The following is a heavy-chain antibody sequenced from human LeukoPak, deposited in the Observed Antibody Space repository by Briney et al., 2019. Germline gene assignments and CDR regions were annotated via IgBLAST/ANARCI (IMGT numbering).Heavy chain of an antibody. CDR2: INHSGST. D-gene: IGHD2-15*01. Sequence: PSETLSLTCAVYGGSFSGYYWSWIRQPPGKGLEWIGEINHSGSTNYNPSLKSRVTISVDTSKNQFSLKLSSVTAADTAVYYCARGGRVVVAATDPWGQGTLVTVSS. CDR3: ARGGRVVVAATDP. V-gene: IGHV4-34*01. J-gene: IGHJ5*02. CDR1: GGSFSGYY.